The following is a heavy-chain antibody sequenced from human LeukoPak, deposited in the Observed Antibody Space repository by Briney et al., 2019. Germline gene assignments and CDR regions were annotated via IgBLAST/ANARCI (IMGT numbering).Heavy chain of an antibody. V-gene: IGHV1-69*13. D-gene: IGHD2-2*01. CDR1: GGTFSSYA. Sequence: GASVKVSCKASGGTFSSYAISWVRQAPGQGLEWMGGIIPIFGTANYAQKFQGRVTITADESTSTAYMELSSLRSEDTAVYYCARRVSDIVVVPALPYYYGMDVWGQGTTVTVSS. CDR2: IIPIFGTA. CDR3: ARRVSDIVVVPALPYYYGMDV. J-gene: IGHJ6*02.